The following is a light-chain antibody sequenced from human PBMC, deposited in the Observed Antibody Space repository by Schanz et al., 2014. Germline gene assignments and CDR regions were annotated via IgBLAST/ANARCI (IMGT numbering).Light chain of an antibody. CDR3: QHYDSSSLFT. CDR2: ASS. J-gene: IGKJ5*01. Sequence: EIVLTQSPGSLSLSPGERATLSCRASQSVISNYLAWYHQKPGQAPRLLIFASSSRARGIPDRFSGSGSGTDFTLTISRLEPEDFAVYYCQHYDSSSLFTFGRGTRLEI. V-gene: IGKV3-20*01. CDR1: QSVISNY.